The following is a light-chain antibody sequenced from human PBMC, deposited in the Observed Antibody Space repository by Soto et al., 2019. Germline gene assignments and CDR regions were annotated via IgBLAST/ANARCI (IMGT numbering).Light chain of an antibody. CDR1: QDIGVY. CDR3: QKYNSAPLT. Sequence: DIQMTQSPSSLSASLGDRVTITCRASQDIGVYLAWFQQKPGKVPKLLIYAASTLQSGVPSRFSGSGSGTDVTLTISSLQPEDFATYYCQKYNSAPLTFGGGTKVEIK. J-gene: IGKJ4*01. CDR2: AAS. V-gene: IGKV1-27*01.